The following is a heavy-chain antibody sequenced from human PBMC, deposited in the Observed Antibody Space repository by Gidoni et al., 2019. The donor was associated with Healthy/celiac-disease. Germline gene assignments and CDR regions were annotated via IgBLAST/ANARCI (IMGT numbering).Heavy chain of an antibody. CDR2: IYSGGST. CDR3: ARVLMYPNYYFDY. Sequence: EVQLVESGGGLVQPGGSLRLSCAASGFTVSSNSMSWVRQAPGKGLEWVSVIYSGGSTYYADSVKGRFTISRDNSKNTLYLQMNSLRAEDTAVYYCARVLMYPNYYFDYWGQGTLVTVSS. V-gene: IGHV3-66*01. D-gene: IGHD2-2*01. J-gene: IGHJ4*02. CDR1: GFTVSSNS.